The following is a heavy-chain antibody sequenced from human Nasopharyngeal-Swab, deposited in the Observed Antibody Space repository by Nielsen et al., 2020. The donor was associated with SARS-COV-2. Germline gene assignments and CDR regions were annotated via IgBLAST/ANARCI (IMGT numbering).Heavy chain of an antibody. CDR2: IHKDGKTT. Sequence: GESLKISCAASGFTFSSYWMSWVRQVPGKGLVWVSRIHKDGKTTTYADSVKGRFTISRDNAKSTLYLQMNSLRAEDTAVYYCARETSDTGMYYFDSWGQGTLVAVSS. CDR3: ARETSDTGMYYFDS. J-gene: IGHJ4*02. D-gene: IGHD1-1*01. CDR1: GFTFSSYW. V-gene: IGHV3-74*01.